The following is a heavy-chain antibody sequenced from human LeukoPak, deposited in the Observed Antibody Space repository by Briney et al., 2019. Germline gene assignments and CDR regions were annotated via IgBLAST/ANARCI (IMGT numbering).Heavy chain of an antibody. J-gene: IGHJ3*02. CDR1: GFTFDNYA. CDR2: IRGGGGVT. Sequence: PGGSLRLSCAASGFTFDNYAMIWVRQAPGKGLEWVSYIRGGGGVTRYSDSVKDRFTISRDNSKNTLYLQMNSLRAEDTAIYYCAKCSASYYNDAFDIWGRGTMVTVSS. CDR3: AKCSASYYNDAFDI. V-gene: IGHV3-23*01. D-gene: IGHD3-10*01.